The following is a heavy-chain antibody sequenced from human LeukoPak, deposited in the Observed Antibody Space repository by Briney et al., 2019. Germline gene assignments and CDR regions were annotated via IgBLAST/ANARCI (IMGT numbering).Heavy chain of an antibody. CDR1: GFTFSSYA. Sequence: GRSLRLSCAASGFTFSSYAMHWVRQAPGKGLEWVAVISYNGSNKYYADPVKGRFTISRDNSKNTLYLQMNSLRAEDTAVYYCARDGGYSGLLRTGKIQLGFDYWGQGTLVTVSS. V-gene: IGHV3-30-3*01. CDR2: ISYNGSNK. CDR3: ARDGGYSGLLRTGKIQLGFDY. J-gene: IGHJ4*02. D-gene: IGHD5-12*01.